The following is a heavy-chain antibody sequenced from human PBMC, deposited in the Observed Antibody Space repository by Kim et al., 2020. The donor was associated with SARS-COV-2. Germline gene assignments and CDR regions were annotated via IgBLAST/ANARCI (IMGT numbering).Heavy chain of an antibody. V-gene: IGHV4-34*01. D-gene: IGHD3-3*01. J-gene: IGHJ5*01. Sequence: SETLSLTCAVYGGSFSGYYWSWIRQPPGKGLEWIGEINHSGNTNYNPSLKSRVTISVDTSKNQFSLKLSSVTAADTAVYYCARGAHYDFWSGDTNWFDT. CDR3: ARGAHYDFWSGDTNWFDT. CDR2: INHSGNT. CDR1: GGSFSGYY.